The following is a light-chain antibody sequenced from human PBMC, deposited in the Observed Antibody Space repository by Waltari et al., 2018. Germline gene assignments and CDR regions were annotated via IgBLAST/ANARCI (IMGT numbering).Light chain of an antibody. Sequence: EIVMTQSPATLSVSPGERATLSCRASQSVSSNLAWYQQKPGQAPRLLIYGASNRATGIPARFSGSGSGTDFTLTISSLEPEDFAVYYCQQRSNWQTFGQGTKVEIK. V-gene: IGKV3D-11*02. CDR2: GAS. CDR3: QQRSNWQT. J-gene: IGKJ1*01. CDR1: QSVSSN.